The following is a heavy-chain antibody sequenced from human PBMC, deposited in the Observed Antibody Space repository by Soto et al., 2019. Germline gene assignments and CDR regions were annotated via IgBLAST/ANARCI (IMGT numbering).Heavy chain of an antibody. CDR3: ADSGVGVWGNGDGCCDS. CDR1: GFSLSTSGVG. V-gene: IGHV2-5*02. D-gene: IGHD2-15*01. J-gene: IGHJ5*01. Sequence: QITLKESGPTLVKPTQTLTLTCTFSGFSLSTSGVGVGWIRQPPGKALEWLALIYWDDDKRYSPSLKSRLTITKDTSKSQVVLTMTNMDPVDTGTYYCADSGVGVWGNGDGCCDSWGQGTLVTVAS. CDR2: IYWDDDK.